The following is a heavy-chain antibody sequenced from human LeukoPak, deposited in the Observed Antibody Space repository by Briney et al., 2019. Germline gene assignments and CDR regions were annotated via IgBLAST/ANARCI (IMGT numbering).Heavy chain of an antibody. Sequence: ASVKVSCKASGYTFTGYYMHWVRQAPGQGLEWMGWINPNSGGTNYAQKFQGWVTMTRDTSISTAYMELSRLRSDDTAVYYCARDREYSSSSMFDYWGQGTLVTVSS. J-gene: IGHJ4*02. CDR2: INPNSGGT. V-gene: IGHV1-2*04. D-gene: IGHD6-6*01. CDR3: ARDREYSSSSMFDY. CDR1: GYTFTGYY.